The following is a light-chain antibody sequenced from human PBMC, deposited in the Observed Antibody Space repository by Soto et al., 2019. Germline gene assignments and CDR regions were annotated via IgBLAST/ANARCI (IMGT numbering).Light chain of an antibody. J-gene: IGLJ1*01. CDR2: GNN. CDR3: QSYDSSLSAYV. Sequence: QSALTQPPSVAGAPGQSVTISCTGSSPNIGASYNVDWYQQLPGTAPKLLIYGNNNRPSGVPARFSGYKSGTSASLALARLPAADEGDYSCQSYDSSLSAYVFGTGTKVTVL. V-gene: IGLV1-40*01. CDR1: SPNIGASYN.